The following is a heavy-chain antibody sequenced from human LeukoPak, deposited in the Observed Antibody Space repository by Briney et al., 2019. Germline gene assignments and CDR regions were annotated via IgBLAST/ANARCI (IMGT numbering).Heavy chain of an antibody. CDR1: GFTFSSYA. V-gene: IGHV3-30*18. Sequence: GGSLRLSCAASGFTFSSYAMHWVRQAPGKGLEWVAVISYDGSNKYYADSVKGRFTISRDNSKNTLYLQMNSLRAEDTAVYYCAKSIVGATTVDYWGQGTLVTVSS. CDR3: AKSIVGATTVDY. CDR2: ISYDGSNK. J-gene: IGHJ4*02. D-gene: IGHD1-26*01.